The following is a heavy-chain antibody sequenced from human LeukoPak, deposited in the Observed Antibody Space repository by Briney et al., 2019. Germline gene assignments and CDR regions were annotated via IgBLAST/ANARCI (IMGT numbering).Heavy chain of an antibody. CDR2: IGTAGDT. Sequence: GGSLRLSCAASGFTFSSYDMHWVRQATGKGLEWVSAIGTAGDTYYPGSVKGRFTISRENAKNSLYLQMNSLRAGDTAVYYCAGGVDGSGSYNWFDPWGQGTLVTVSS. J-gene: IGHJ5*02. CDR3: AGGVDGSGSYNWFDP. CDR1: GFTFSSYD. D-gene: IGHD3-10*01. V-gene: IGHV3-13*01.